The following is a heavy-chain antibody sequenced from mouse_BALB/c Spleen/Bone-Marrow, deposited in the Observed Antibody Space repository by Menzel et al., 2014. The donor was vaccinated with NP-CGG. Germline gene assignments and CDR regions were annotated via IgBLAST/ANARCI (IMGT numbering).Heavy chain of an antibody. V-gene: IGHV1-7*01. D-gene: IGHD4-1*01. Sequence: VKLQESGAELAKPGASVKMSCKVSDYTFTSYWIHWVKQRPGQGLEWIGYIDPRTANTEYSQKFKDKATLTADKSSSTAYMQLSSLTSEDSAVYYCARYWDAYWGQGTLVTVSA. CDR3: ARYWDAY. CDR1: DYTFTSYW. CDR2: IDPRTANT. J-gene: IGHJ3*01.